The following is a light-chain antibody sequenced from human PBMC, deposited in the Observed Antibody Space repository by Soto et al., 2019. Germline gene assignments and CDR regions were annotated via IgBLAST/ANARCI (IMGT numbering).Light chain of an antibody. V-gene: IGLV2-14*01. CDR1: GSDVGGYDY. J-gene: IGLJ2*01. CDR2: EVS. CDR3: SSFTSSTTLV. Sequence: QSALTQPASVSGSPGQSITISCTGTGSDVGGYDYVSWYQQHPGRGPKLVIYEVSHRPSGVSNRFSGSKSGNTASLTVSGLQAEDEADYYCSSFTSSTTLVFGGGTQLTVL.